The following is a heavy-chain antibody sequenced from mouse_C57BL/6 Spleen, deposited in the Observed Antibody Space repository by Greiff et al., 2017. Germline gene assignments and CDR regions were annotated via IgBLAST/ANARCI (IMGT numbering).Heavy chain of an antibody. V-gene: IGHV1-82*01. J-gene: IGHJ2*01. CDR3: ARYYDYDGFDY. CDR1: GYAFSSSW. CDR2: IYPGDGDT. Sequence: VQLQQSGPELVKPGASVKISCKASGYAFSSSWMNWVKQRPGKGLEWIGRIYPGDGDTNYNGKSKGKATLTADKSSSTAYMQLSSLTSEDSAVYFCARYYDYDGFDYWGQGTTLTVSS. D-gene: IGHD2-4*01.